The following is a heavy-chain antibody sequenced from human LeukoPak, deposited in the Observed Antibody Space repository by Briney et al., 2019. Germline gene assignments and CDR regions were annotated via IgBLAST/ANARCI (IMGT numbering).Heavy chain of an antibody. CDR2: IYHTGSA. CDR3: ARYCTSTTCILRGFDY. J-gene: IGHJ4*02. CDR1: GYSFTSGHY. Sequence: SETLSLTCSVSGYSFTSGHYWGWIRQPPGKGLEWIANIYHTGSAHYNPSLKSRVTISVDTSKDQFSLKLSSVTAADTAVYYCARYCTSTTCILRGFDYWGQGTLVTVSS. D-gene: IGHD2-2*01. V-gene: IGHV4-38-2*01.